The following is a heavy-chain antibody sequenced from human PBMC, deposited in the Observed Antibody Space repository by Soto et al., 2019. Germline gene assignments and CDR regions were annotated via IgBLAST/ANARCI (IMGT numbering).Heavy chain of an antibody. Sequence: SETLSLTCTVSGGSISSYYWSWIRQPPWKGLEWIGYIYYSGSTNYNPSLKSRVTISVDTSKNQFSLKLSSVTAADTAVYYCARARQWLEYDYWGQGTLVTVS. J-gene: IGHJ4*02. D-gene: IGHD6-19*01. V-gene: IGHV4-59*01. CDR1: GGSISSYY. CDR2: IYYSGST. CDR3: ARARQWLEYDY.